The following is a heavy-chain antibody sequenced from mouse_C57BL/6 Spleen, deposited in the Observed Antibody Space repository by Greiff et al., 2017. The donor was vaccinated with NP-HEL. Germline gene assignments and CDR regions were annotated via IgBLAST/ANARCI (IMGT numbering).Heavy chain of an antibody. J-gene: IGHJ4*01. CDR3: GRWEYCYAMDY. D-gene: IGHD4-1*01. Sequence: VQLQQPGAELVKPGASVKMSCKASGYTFTSYWITWVKQRPGQGLEWLGDIYPGSASTNYNENFKTKATLTVDTSSSTAYMQLSSLTSEDSAVYYYGRWEYCYAMDYWGQGTSVTVSS. CDR2: IYPGSAST. V-gene: IGHV1-55*01. CDR1: GYTFTSYW.